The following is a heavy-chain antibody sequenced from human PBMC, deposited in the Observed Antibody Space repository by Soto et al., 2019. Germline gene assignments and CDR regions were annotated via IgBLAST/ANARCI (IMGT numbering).Heavy chain of an antibody. J-gene: IGHJ6*02. CDR3: AMPSYYYYGMDV. V-gene: IGHV5-10-1*01. Sequence: GESLKISCKGSGYSFTSYWISWVRQMPGKGLEWTGRIDPSDSYTNYSPSFQGHVTISADKSISTAYLQWSSLKASDTAMYYCAMPSYYYYGMDVWGQGTRVTVSS. CDR2: IDPSDSYT. CDR1: GYSFTSYW.